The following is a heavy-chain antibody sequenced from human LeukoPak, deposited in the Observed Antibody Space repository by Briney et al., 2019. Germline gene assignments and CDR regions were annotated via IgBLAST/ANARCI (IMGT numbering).Heavy chain of an antibody. J-gene: IGHJ6*04. V-gene: IGHV3-53*01. CDR2: IYSGGNT. D-gene: IGHD3-10*02. CDR1: GFTVSINS. CDR3: AELGITMIGGV. Sequence: GGSLRLSCTVSGFTVSINSMSWVRQAPGKGLEWVSFIYSGGNTHYSDSVKGRLTISRDNSKNTLYLQMNSLRAEDTAVYYCAELGITMIGGVWGKGTTVTISS.